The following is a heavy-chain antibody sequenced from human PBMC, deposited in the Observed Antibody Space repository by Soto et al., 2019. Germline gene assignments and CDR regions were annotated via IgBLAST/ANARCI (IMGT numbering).Heavy chain of an antibody. D-gene: IGHD3-22*01. CDR2: IIPMFGKA. J-gene: IGHJ4*02. Sequence: QVQLVQSGAEVKKPGSSVKVSCKASGGTFSRYAISWVRQAPGQGPEWMGGIIPMFGKANYAQKFQGRVTITADESTSTGYMELRSLISEDTAVYYCARDGTLYDTSGYYYLYWGQGTLVTVSS. CDR1: GGTFSRYA. CDR3: ARDGTLYDTSGYYYLY. V-gene: IGHV1-69*01.